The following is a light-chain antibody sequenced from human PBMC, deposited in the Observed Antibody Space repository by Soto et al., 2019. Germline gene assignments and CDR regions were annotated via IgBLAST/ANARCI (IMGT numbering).Light chain of an antibody. V-gene: IGLV2-14*01. CDR2: EVS. J-gene: IGLJ3*02. Sequence: QSALTQPASVSGSPGQTITISCTGSDSDIGAYNYVSWYQHHPGKAPKLLIYEVSDQPSGVSHCFSGSKSANTASLTISGLQADDEADYYCASYTTSHIRVFGGGTKLTVL. CDR1: DSDIGAYNY. CDR3: ASYTTSHIRV.